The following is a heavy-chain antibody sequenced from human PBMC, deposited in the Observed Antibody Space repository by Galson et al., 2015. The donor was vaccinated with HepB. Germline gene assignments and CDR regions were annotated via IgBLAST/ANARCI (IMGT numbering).Heavy chain of an antibody. CDR3: ARCFYDSSGYSYFDY. V-gene: IGHV4-34*01. Sequence: LSLTCGVYGGAFSGYYWSWSRQPPGQGREGIGEINHSGSTNYNPSLKSRVTISVDTSKNQFSLKLSSVTAADTAVYYWARCFYDSSGYSYFDYWGQGTPVTVSS. CDR2: INHSGST. CDR1: GGAFSGYY. J-gene: IGHJ4*02. D-gene: IGHD3-22*01.